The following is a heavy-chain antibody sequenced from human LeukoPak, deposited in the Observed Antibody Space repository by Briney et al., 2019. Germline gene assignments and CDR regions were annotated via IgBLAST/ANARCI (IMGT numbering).Heavy chain of an antibody. CDR1: GYTFTKYG. Sequence: GASVKVSCKASGYTFTKYGVSWVRQAPGQGLEWMGWISARNGDTNYAQKYQGRVTVTTDTSTSTAYMEVRSLRSDDTAVYYCARGGNSGSHYCLDYWGQGTLVTVSS. J-gene: IGHJ4*02. V-gene: IGHV1-18*01. D-gene: IGHD1-26*01. CDR2: ISARNGDT. CDR3: ARGGNSGSHYCLDY.